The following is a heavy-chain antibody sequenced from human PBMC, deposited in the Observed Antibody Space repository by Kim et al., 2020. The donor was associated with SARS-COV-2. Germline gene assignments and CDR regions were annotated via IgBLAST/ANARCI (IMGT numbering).Heavy chain of an antibody. CDR3: ARVLTSGWSYFDY. Sequence: YADTVNGRYTIASDNARTSLYLQMNSLRAEDTAVYYCARVLTSGWSYFDYWGQGTLVTVSS. J-gene: IGHJ4*02. D-gene: IGHD6-19*01. V-gene: IGHV3-11*01.